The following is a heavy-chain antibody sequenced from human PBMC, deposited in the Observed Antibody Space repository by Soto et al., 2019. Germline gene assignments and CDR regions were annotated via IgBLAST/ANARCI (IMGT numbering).Heavy chain of an antibody. CDR3: ARVYTVMYSSSWAPGY. D-gene: IGHD6-13*01. V-gene: IGHV1-3*01. Sequence: ASVKVSCKASVYTFTSYAMHWVRQAPGQRLEWMGWINAGNGNTKYSQKFQGRVTITRDTSASTAYMELSSLRSEDTAVYYCARVYTVMYSSSWAPGYWGQGTLVTVSS. CDR1: VYTFTSYA. J-gene: IGHJ4*02. CDR2: INAGNGNT.